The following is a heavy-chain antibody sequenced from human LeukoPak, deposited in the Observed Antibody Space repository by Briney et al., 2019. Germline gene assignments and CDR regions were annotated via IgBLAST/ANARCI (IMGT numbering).Heavy chain of an antibody. CDR2: IRYDGSIK. J-gene: IGHJ4*02. D-gene: IGHD3-10*01. V-gene: IGHV3-30*02. CDR3: VNWIHGCPT. CDR1: GFTFSNYG. Sequence: GGSLRLSCAASGFTFSNYGIHWVRQAPGKGLEWVAFIRYDGSIKYYADSVKGRFTISRDNSKNTLYLQMNSLRAEDTAVYYCVNWIHGCPTWGQGTLVTVSS.